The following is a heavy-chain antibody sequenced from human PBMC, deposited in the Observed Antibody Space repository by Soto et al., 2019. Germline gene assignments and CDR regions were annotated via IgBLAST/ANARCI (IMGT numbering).Heavy chain of an antibody. CDR2: INPNSGGT. Sequence: RASVKVSCKASGYIFTGYHMHWVRQAPGQGLEWMRWINPNSGGTKYAQKFQGRVTMTRDTFISTAYMELSSLRSDDTAVYYGAREELTIYYYGMDVWGQGTTVTVSS. CDR3: AREELTIYYYGMDV. D-gene: IGHD1-7*01. V-gene: IGHV1-2*02. J-gene: IGHJ6*02. CDR1: GYIFTGYH.